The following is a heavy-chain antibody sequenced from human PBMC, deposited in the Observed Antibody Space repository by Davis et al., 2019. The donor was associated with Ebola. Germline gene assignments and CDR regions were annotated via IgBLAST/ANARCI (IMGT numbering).Heavy chain of an antibody. D-gene: IGHD5-24*01. Sequence: SETLSLTCTVSGGSLTNSMYYWGWIRQPPGQGLEWIGSFYFTGTIHYNPSLKTPVNISVDTSKNQFSLTLSSVTAADTAVYYCASIWLQRSIMDFWGQGILVTVSS. J-gene: IGHJ4*02. CDR2: FYFTGTI. CDR1: GGSLTNSMYY. CDR3: ASIWLQRSIMDF. V-gene: IGHV4-39*01.